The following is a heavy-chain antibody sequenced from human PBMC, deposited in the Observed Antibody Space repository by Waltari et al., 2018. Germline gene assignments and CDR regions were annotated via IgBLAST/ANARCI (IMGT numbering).Heavy chain of an antibody. CDR1: GYSISSGYY. D-gene: IGHD3-10*01. J-gene: IGHJ5*02. V-gene: IGHV4-38-2*02. CDR3: WRDMVRGVIALDWVDP. CDR2: MDHSEST. Sequence: QVQLQESGPGLVKPSETLSLTCAVSGYSISSGYYWGWIRQPPGKGLEWIGTMDHSESTYSNPSLSSRVTISVDTSKNQFPLKLSSVTAADAAVYYCWRDMVRGVIALDWVDPCGQGTLVTVSS.